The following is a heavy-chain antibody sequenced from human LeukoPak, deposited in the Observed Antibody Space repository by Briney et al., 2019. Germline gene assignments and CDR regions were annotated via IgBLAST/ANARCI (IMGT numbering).Heavy chain of an antibody. D-gene: IGHD3-22*01. CDR2: IRYDGFNK. CDR3: AKVFYYYDSSGYLDY. V-gene: IGHV3-30*02. Sequence: GGSLRLSCAASGFTFSNYGMHWVRQAPGKGLEWVAFIRYDGFNKYYADSVKGRFTISRDNSKNTLYLQMNSLRAEDTAVYYCAKVFYYYDSSGYLDYWGQGTLVTVSS. J-gene: IGHJ4*02. CDR1: GFTFSNYG.